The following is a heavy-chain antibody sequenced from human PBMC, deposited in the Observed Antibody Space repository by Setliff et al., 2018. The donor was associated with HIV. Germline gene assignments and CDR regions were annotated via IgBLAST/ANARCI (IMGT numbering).Heavy chain of an antibody. CDR1: GDSISSYY. V-gene: IGHV4-4*08. CDR3: ARDRRGYYYGSGSCYRDV. Sequence: SETLSLTCTVSGDSISSYYWSWIRQPPGKGLEWIGYIYTSGITDYNPSLKSRVTISGDTSKNQFSLKLSSVTAADTAVYYCARDRRGYYYGSGSCYRDVWGTGTTVTVS. D-gene: IGHD3-10*01. CDR2: IYTSGIT. J-gene: IGHJ6*03.